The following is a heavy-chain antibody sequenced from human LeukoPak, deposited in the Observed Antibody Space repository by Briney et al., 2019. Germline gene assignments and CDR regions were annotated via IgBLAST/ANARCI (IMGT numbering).Heavy chain of an antibody. CDR3: ARARGLIAWELPLAGAIDI. J-gene: IGHJ3*02. CDR2: MSQSGRT. V-gene: IGHV4-38-2*02. Sequence: PSDTVSLTCSVSGYSLSSGYFWGWIRPSPGKGLEWIGSMSQSGRTNYNPSLKSRVTISVAKNQLSLKLTSVTAADTAVYYCARARGLIAWELPLAGAIDIWGQGTMVTVSS. D-gene: IGHD1-26*01. CDR1: GYSLSSGYF.